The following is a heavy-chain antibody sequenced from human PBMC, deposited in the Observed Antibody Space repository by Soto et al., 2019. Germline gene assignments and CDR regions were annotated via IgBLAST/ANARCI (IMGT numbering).Heavy chain of an antibody. Sequence: SGGSLRLSCAASGFTFSSYAMHWVRQAPGKGLEWVAVISYDGSNKYYADSVKGRFTISRDNSKNTLYLQMNSLRAEDTAVYYCARDHRGVVGYCSGGSCPNYYGMDVWGQGTTVTVSS. CDR3: ARDHRGVVGYCSGGSCPNYYGMDV. CDR1: GFTFSSYA. J-gene: IGHJ6*02. CDR2: ISYDGSNK. D-gene: IGHD2-15*01. V-gene: IGHV3-30-3*01.